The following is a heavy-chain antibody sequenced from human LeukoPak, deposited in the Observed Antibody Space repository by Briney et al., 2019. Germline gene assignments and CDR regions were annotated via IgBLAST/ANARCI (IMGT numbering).Heavy chain of an antibody. CDR1: GFTFSDYY. V-gene: IGHV3-7*01. CDR3: ARRYFDY. CDR2: IKQDGSEK. J-gene: IGHJ4*02. Sequence: GGSLRLSCAASGFTFSDYYMSWVRQAPGKGLEWVANIKQDGSEKYYVDSVKGRFTISRDNAKNSLYLQMNSLRAEDTAVYYCARRYFDYWGQGTLVTVSS.